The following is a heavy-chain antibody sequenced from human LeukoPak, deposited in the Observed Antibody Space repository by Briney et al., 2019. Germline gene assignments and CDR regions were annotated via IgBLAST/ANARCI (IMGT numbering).Heavy chain of an antibody. Sequence: PSETLSLTCTVSRGCITSYYWSWIRQPPGQGLEWIGYINNSGRTNYKPALKSRVTISLDTSKNQLALKLNSVAAADTAVYFCAILDWSNYSIDYWGQGTLVTVSS. CDR2: INNSGRT. V-gene: IGHV4-59*08. CDR1: RGCITSYY. D-gene: IGHD3-3*01. J-gene: IGHJ4*02. CDR3: AILDWSNYSIDY.